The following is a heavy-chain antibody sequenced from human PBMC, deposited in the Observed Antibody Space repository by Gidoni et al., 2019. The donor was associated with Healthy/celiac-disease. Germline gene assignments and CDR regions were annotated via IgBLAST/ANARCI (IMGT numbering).Heavy chain of an antibody. CDR2: IYYSGST. V-gene: IGHV4-59*01. CDR1: GGSISSYY. Sequence: QVQLQESGPGLVKPSETLSLTCTVSGGSISSYYWSWIRQPPGKGLEWIGYIYYSGSTNYNPSLKSRVTISVDTSKNQFSLKLSSVTAADTAVYYCARDAYSSGWAGRPWYFDLWGRGTLVTVSS. CDR3: ARDAYSSGWAGRPWYFDL. J-gene: IGHJ2*01. D-gene: IGHD6-19*01.